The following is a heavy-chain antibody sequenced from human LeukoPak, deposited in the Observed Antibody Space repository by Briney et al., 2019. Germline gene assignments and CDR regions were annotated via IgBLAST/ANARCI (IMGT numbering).Heavy chain of an antibody. CDR3: AKAEGGRHKAMVNVHAFDI. Sequence: GRSLRLSCAASGFTFDDYAMHWVRQAPGKGLEWVSGISWNSGSIGYADSVKGRFTISRDNAKNSLYLQMNSLRAEDTALYYCAKAEGGRHKAMVNVHAFDIWGQGTMVTVSS. V-gene: IGHV3-9*01. CDR1: GFTFDDYA. D-gene: IGHD5-18*01. J-gene: IGHJ3*02. CDR2: ISWNSGSI.